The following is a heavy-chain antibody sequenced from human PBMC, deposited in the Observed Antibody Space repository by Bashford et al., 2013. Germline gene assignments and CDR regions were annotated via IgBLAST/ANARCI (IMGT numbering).Heavy chain of an antibody. Sequence: SGPTLGESHRALTLTCSSSGFSLITRGMCVNWIRQPPRKALEWLARIDWDDDKFYSTSLKTRLAISKDTSKNQVVLTVSNVSAVDTGSYYCVRTRSGGGNDAFDIWGQGTMVTVSS. J-gene: IGHJ3*02. CDR1: GFSLITRGMC. V-gene: IGHV2-70*17. D-gene: IGHD3-16*01. CDR2: IDWDDDK. CDR3: VRTRSGGGNDAFDI.